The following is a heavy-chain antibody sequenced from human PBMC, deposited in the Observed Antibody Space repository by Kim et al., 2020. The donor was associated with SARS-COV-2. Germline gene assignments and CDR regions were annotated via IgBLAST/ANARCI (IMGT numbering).Heavy chain of an antibody. Sequence: AEPAKGRLTISRDNSKSALYLQMNSLRAEDTAVYYCARDQGWLQLTYFDYLGQGTLVTVSS. V-gene: IGHV3-30*07. CDR3: ARDQGWLQLTYFDY. D-gene: IGHD5-12*01. J-gene: IGHJ4*02.